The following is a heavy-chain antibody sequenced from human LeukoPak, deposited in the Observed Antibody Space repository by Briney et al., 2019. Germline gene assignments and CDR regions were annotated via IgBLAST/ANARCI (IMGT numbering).Heavy chain of an antibody. D-gene: IGHD2-21*02. Sequence: ASVKVSCKASGYTFTGYYMHWVRQAPGQGLEWMGRMNPNSGGTNYAQKFQGRLTMTRDTSISTAYMELSRLRSDDTAVYYCARERSGIVVVTAPFDYWGQGTLVTVSS. J-gene: IGHJ4*02. CDR1: GYTFTGYY. CDR2: MNPNSGGT. V-gene: IGHV1-2*06. CDR3: ARERSGIVVVTAPFDY.